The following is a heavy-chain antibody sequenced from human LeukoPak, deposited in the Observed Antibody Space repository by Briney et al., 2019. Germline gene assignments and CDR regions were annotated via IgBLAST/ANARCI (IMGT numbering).Heavy chain of an antibody. J-gene: IGHJ4*02. V-gene: IGHV1-18*04. CDR2: ISAYNGNT. CDR3: ARWDWNDSARDY. Sequence: ASVKGSCKASGYTFTSYGISCVRHAPGQRLEWRGWISAYNGNTNYAQKLQGRVTMTTDTSTSTAYMELRSLRSDDTAVYYCARWDWNDSARDYWGQGTLVTVSS. D-gene: IGHD1-1*01. CDR1: GYTFTSYG.